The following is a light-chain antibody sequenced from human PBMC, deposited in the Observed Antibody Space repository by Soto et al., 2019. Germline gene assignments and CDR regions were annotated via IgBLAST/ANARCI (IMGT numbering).Light chain of an antibody. CDR2: GNG. J-gene: IGLJ3*02. CDR3: QSYDSSLSAWV. V-gene: IGLV1-40*01. CDR1: SSNIGAPYD. Sequence: QSVLTQPPSVSGAPGQRVTISCTGSSSNIGAPYDVHWYQQLPGTAPKLLIYGNGNRPSGVPDRFSGSKSGTSASLAITGLQAEDEADYYCQSYDSSLSAWVFGGGTQLNVL.